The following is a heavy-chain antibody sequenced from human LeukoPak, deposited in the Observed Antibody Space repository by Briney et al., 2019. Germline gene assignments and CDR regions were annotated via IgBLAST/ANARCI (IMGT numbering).Heavy chain of an antibody. D-gene: IGHD3-3*01. CDR1: GGSISSYY. V-gene: IGHV4-59*08. Sequence: PSETLSLTCTVSGGSISSYYWSWIRQPPGKGLEWIGDIYYSGSTNYNPSLKSRVTISVDTSKNQFSLKLSSVTAADTAVYYCARHSPAYYDFWSGYYTPWGFDYWGQGTLVTVSS. CDR2: IYYSGST. J-gene: IGHJ4*02. CDR3: ARHSPAYYDFWSGYYTPWGFDY.